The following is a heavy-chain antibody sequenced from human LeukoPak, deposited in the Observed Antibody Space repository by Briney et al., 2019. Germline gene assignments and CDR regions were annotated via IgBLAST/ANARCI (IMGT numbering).Heavy chain of an antibody. CDR3: VRPQDAYNGPDW. V-gene: IGHV3-74*01. CDR2: INSDGSTR. Sequence: GGSLRHSCADSGFTFTTSWMHWVRQAPGKGLVWVSRINSDGSTRNYADSVKGRFTISRDNAKNALYLQMDSLRAEDAAVYYCVRPQDAYNGPDWWGQGTLVTVSS. J-gene: IGHJ4*02. D-gene: IGHD5-24*01. CDR1: GFTFTTSW.